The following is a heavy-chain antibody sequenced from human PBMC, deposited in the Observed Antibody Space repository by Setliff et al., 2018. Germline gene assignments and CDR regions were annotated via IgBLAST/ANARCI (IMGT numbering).Heavy chain of an antibody. J-gene: IGHJ4*01. V-gene: IGHV4-39*01. D-gene: IGHD2-15*01. CDR2: ISYSGTP. Sequence: SETLSLTCTVSDDSITSSRYYWGWIRQAPGSGLEWIGSISYSGTPYYNASVESRVTISIDTSRNQFSLELRSVTVADTATYYCVRPGGTTVVARHFDYWGSGILVTVS. CDR3: VRPGGTTVVARHFDY. CDR1: DDSITSSRYY.